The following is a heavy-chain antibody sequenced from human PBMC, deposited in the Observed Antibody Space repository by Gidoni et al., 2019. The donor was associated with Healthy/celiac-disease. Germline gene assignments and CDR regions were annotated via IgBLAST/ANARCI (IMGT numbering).Heavy chain of an antibody. CDR2: TYYRSKWYN. Sequence: PSRGLEWLGRTYYRSKWYNDYAVSVKSRITINPDTSKNQFSLQLNSVTPEDTAVYYCARGVAVAGFDYWGQGTLVTVSS. CDR3: ARGVAVAGFDY. D-gene: IGHD6-19*01. J-gene: IGHJ4*02. V-gene: IGHV6-1*01.